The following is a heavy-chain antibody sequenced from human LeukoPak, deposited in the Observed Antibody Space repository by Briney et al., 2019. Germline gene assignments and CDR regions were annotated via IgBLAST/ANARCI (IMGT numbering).Heavy chain of an antibody. V-gene: IGHV3-7*03. CDR2: INSDGSEG. D-gene: IGHD2/OR15-2a*01. Sequence: PGGSLRLSCAVSGFTFSGFWMSWSRQAPGKGLEWVANINSDGSEGYYADVVKGRFTISRDNAKNSVYLQMNNLRAEDTAVYYCVSFYETYWGRGTLVTISS. CDR3: VSFYETY. J-gene: IGHJ4*02. CDR1: GFTFSGFW.